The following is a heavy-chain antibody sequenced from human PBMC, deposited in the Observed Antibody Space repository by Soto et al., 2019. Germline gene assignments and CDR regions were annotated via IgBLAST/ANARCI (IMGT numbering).Heavy chain of an antibody. CDR2: ISYDGSNK. CDR3: AKEEGSSWYAPCYYYGMVV. V-gene: IGHV3-30*18. D-gene: IGHD6-13*01. Sequence: GGSMRLSCAASGFTFSSYGMHWISPAPGKWLEWVAVISYDGSNKYYADSVMGRFTISRDNSKNTLYLQMNSLRADGTAVYYCAKEEGSSWYAPCYYYGMVVWGRRTTVTVSS. J-gene: IGHJ6*02. CDR1: GFTFSSYG.